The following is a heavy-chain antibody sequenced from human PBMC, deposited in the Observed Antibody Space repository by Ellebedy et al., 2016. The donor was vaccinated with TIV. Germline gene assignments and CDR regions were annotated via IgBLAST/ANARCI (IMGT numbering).Heavy chain of an antibody. V-gene: IGHV4-4*07. Sequence: GSLRLSXTVSGGSIGSYYWSWIRRPAGKGLEWIGRMYTSGTDYNPSLKSRVTMSVDTSKNQFSLKLSSVTAADTAVYYCARDGAAGTPSHDAFDIWGQGTMVAVSS. J-gene: IGHJ3*02. CDR3: ARDGAAGTPSHDAFDI. CDR2: MYTSGT. CDR1: GGSIGSYY. D-gene: IGHD6-19*01.